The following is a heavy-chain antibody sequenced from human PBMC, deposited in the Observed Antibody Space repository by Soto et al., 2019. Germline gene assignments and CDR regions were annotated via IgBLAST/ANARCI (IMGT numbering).Heavy chain of an antibody. CDR1: GFTFSNYG. D-gene: IGHD2-21*01. V-gene: IGHV3-33*01. CDR3: ARGLHSLFDY. CDR2: IWYDGNNK. J-gene: IGHJ4*02. Sequence: GGSLRLSCAASGFTFSNYGMHWVRQAPGKGLEWVAVIWYDGNNKYYADSVKGRFTISRDNSNNTLYVQMTSLRAEDTAVYYCARGLHSLFDYWGQGTLATVSS.